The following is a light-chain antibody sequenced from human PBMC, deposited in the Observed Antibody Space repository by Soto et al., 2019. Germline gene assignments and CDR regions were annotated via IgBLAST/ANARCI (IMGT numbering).Light chain of an antibody. V-gene: IGKV3-20*01. Sequence: EVVLTQSPGTLSLSPGERATLSCRASQSVTNKYLAWYQQKPGQAPRLLIFGSSDRATGIPDRFSGSGSGTDFTLTINSLQPEDVATYSCQKYSSVPVFGPGTKVEIK. CDR2: GSS. J-gene: IGKJ3*01. CDR1: QSVTNKY. CDR3: QKYSSVPV.